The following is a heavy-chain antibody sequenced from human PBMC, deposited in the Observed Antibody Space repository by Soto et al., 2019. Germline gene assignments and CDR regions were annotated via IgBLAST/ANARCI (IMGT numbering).Heavy chain of an antibody. V-gene: IGHV3-9*01. J-gene: IGHJ6*02. CDR1: GFTLDDYT. Sequence: GGSLRLSCAVSGFTLDDYTMHWVRQAPGKGLEWVSGVGWNGGDIVYADSVKGRFTVSRDNTRNSLYLEVNSLTTEDTAIYFCAKERAVVVPVSTSYFHYYGLDVWGQGTTVTVSS. CDR3: AKERAVVVPVSTSYFHYYGLDV. D-gene: IGHD2-2*01. CDR2: VGWNGGDI.